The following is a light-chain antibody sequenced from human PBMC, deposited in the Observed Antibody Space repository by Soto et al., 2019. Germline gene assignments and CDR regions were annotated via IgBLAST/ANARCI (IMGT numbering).Light chain of an antibody. Sequence: EIVITQSPGTLSLSPGERATLACRASQSISSNLAWYQQKPGQSPRLLIFGASTRAPGIPARFSGSGSGTEFTLAISGLQSEDFAVYYCQHYNNLPLTFGGGTELEIK. CDR2: GAS. V-gene: IGKV3-15*01. CDR1: QSISSN. CDR3: QHYNNLPLT. J-gene: IGKJ4*01.